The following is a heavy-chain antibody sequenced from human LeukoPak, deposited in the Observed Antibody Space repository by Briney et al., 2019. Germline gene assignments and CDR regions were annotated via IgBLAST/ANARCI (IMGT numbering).Heavy chain of an antibody. CDR1: GYTLTGLS. Sequence: ASVKVSCKVSGYTLTGLSMHWVRRAPGKGLEWMGGFDPEDGETIYAQKFQGRVTMTEDTSTDTAYMELSSLRSEDTAVYYCVTGTHYYDSSGYYRAEYFQHWGQGTLVTVSS. CDR2: FDPEDGET. CDR3: VTGTHYYDSSGYYRAEYFQH. J-gene: IGHJ1*01. D-gene: IGHD3-22*01. V-gene: IGHV1-24*01.